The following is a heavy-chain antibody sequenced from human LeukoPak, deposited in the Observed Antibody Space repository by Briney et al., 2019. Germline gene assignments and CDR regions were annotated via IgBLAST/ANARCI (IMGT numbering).Heavy chain of an antibody. V-gene: IGHV3-48*01. CDR1: GFTFSSYS. J-gene: IGHJ4*02. CDR3: ARVEMATIGDY. D-gene: IGHD5-24*01. Sequence: GGSLRLSCAASGFTFSSYSMNWVRQAPGKGLEWVSYISSSSTIYYADSVKGRFTISRDNAKNSLYLQMNSLRAEDTAVYYCARVEMATIGDYWGQGTLVTVSS. CDR2: ISSSSTI.